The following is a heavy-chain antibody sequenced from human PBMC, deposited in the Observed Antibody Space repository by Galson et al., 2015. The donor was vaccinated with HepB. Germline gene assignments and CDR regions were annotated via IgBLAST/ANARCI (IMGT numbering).Heavy chain of an antibody. V-gene: IGHV1-3*01. CDR1: GYTFTSYA. CDR2: INAGNGNT. Sequence: SVKVSCKASGYTFTSYAMHWVRQAPGQRLEWMGWINAGNGNTKYSQKFQGRVTITRDTSASTAYMELSSLRSEDTAVYYCARDPRLLRFLEWGEYDYWGQGTLVTVSS. J-gene: IGHJ4*02. CDR3: ARDPRLLRFLEWGEYDY. D-gene: IGHD3-3*01.